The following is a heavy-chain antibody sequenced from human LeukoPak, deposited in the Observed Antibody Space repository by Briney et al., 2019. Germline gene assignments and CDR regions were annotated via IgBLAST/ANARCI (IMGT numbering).Heavy chain of an antibody. V-gene: IGHV3-23*01. J-gene: IGHJ4*02. CDR3: ARTGGGSGY. D-gene: IGHD2-15*01. Sequence: GGSLRLSCAASGFTFSRYDMSWVRQAPGKGLEWVSGISGSGGSSGGSTYYADSVKGRFTISRDNSKNTLYLQMNSLRAEDTAVYYCARTGGGSGYWGQGTLVTVSS. CDR2: ISGSGGSSGGST. CDR1: GFTFSRYD.